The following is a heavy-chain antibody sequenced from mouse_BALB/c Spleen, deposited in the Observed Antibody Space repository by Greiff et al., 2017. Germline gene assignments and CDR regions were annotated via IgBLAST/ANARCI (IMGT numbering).Heavy chain of an antibody. D-gene: IGHD2-4*01. CDR3: TRSMITAMDY. V-gene: IGHV1-69*02. CDR1: GYTFTSYW. Sequence: VQLQQPGAELVRPGASVKLSCKASGYTFTSYWINWVKQRPGQGLEWIGNIYPSDSYTNYNQKFKDKATLTVDKSSSTAYMQLSSPTSEDSAVYYCTRSMITAMDYWGQGTSVTVAS. J-gene: IGHJ4*01. CDR2: IYPSDSYT.